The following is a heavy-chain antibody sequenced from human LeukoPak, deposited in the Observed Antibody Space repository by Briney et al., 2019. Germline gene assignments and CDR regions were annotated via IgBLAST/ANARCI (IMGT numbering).Heavy chain of an antibody. V-gene: IGHV4-61*02. CDR1: GDSISSGNYY. CDR3: ARRVLGGDSSGWYYFDY. Sequence: SETLSLTCTVSGDSISSGNYYWTWIRQPAGKGLEWIGRISTSGSTNYNPSLRSRVTISLDMSKNQFSLNLSSVTAADTAMYYCARRVLGGDSSGWYYFDYWGQGTLVTVSS. D-gene: IGHD6-19*01. J-gene: IGHJ4*02. CDR2: ISTSGST.